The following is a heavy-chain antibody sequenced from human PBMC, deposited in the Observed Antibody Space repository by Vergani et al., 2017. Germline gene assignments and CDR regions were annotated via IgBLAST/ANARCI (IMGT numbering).Heavy chain of an antibody. J-gene: IGHJ4*02. CDR2: IYHSGST. V-gene: IGHV4-39*07. Sequence: QLQLQESDPGLVKPSETLSLTCTVSGGSIRSTFYYWGWIRQPPGKGLEWIGYIYHSGSTYYNPSLKSRVTISVDRSKNQFSLKLSSVTAADTAVYYCARLYSSSWSADYWGQGTLVTVSS. D-gene: IGHD6-13*01. CDR3: ARLYSSSWSADY. CDR1: GGSIRSTFYY.